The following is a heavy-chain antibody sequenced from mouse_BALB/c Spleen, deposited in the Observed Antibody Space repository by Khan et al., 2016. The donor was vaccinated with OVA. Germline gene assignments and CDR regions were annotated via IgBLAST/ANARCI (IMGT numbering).Heavy chain of an antibody. CDR1: GFNIKDSY. D-gene: IGHD2-13*01. CDR2: IAPANGNT. CDR3: AHPSGDPRYFDV. V-gene: IGHV14-3*02. Sequence: VQLKQSGAELVKPGASVKLSCTASGFNIKDSYIHWVKQRPEQGLEWIGRIAPANGNTEYDPKFQGKATITADTSSNTSYLQLSSLTSEDSAVDYCAHPSGDPRYFDVWGAGTTVTVSS. J-gene: IGHJ1*01.